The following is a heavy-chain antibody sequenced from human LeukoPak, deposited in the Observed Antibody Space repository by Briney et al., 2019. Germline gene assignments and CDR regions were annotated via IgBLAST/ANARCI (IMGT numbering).Heavy chain of an antibody. D-gene: IGHD6-13*01. J-gene: IGHJ4*02. CDR2: LIPIVDIA. V-gene: IGHV1-69*04. Sequence: SVTVSCKASGGTFSSYAISWVRQAPGHGLEWMGRLIPIVDIANYAQKFQGRVTITADTSTSTAYMELSSLRSEDTAVYYCARGQGFSSSWYQKHFDYWGQGTLVTVSS. CDR3: ARGQGFSSSWYQKHFDY. CDR1: GGTFSSYA.